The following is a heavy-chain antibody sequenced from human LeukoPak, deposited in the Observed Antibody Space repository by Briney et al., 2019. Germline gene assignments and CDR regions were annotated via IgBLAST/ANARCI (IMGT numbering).Heavy chain of an antibody. CDR1: GYSFTGYY. Sequence: ASVKVSCKASGYSFTGYYMHWVRQAPGQGLEWMGWINPYSGDTDYAQKFQDRVTTTRDTSISTAYMELSRLRSDDTAMYYCARGTMNLDSWGQGTLVTVSS. CDR2: INPYSGDT. D-gene: IGHD3-22*01. J-gene: IGHJ4*02. V-gene: IGHV1-2*02. CDR3: ARGTMNLDS.